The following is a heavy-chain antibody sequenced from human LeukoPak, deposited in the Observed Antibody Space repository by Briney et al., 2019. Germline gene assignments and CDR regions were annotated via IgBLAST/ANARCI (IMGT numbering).Heavy chain of an antibody. CDR3: ARQDSTRVPLTNFDS. CDR2: IYYSGRT. Sequence: PSETLSLTCAVYGGSFSGYYWSWIWQPPGKGLEWIGYIYYSGRTNYNPSLKSRVTISVDTSKNQFSLKLSSVTAADTAVYYCARQDSTRVPLTNFDSWGQGTLVTVSS. V-gene: IGHV4-59*08. J-gene: IGHJ4*02. CDR1: GGSFSGYY.